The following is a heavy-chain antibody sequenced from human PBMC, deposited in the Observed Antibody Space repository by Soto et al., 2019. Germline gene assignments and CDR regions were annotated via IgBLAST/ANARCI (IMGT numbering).Heavy chain of an antibody. CDR3: VSGYCTSDTCSGDFQY. D-gene: IGHD2-2*03. CDR2: IHPISGAT. CDR1: GYTFTDYF. V-gene: IGHV1-46*04. J-gene: IGHJ1*01. Sequence: QVQLVQSGAEVKKPGASVKVSCKASGYTFTDYFIHWVRQAPGQGLEWMGMIHPISGATGYAQKLQGRVPMTRDTSTTTGYMELGSLRSDGTALYYCVSGYCTSDTCSGDFQYWGQGPLVTVSS.